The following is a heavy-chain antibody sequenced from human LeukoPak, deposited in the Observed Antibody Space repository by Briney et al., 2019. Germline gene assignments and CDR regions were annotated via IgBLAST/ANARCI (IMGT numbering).Heavy chain of an antibody. J-gene: IGHJ4*02. Sequence: GRSLRLSCAASGFTFSSYGMHWVRQAPGKGLEWVAVISYDGSNKYYADSVKGRFTISRDNSKNTLYLQMNSLRAEDTAVYYCARGNSTSCYTPMGYWGQGTLVTVSS. CDR1: GFTFSSYG. CDR3: ARGNSTSCYTPMGY. D-gene: IGHD2-2*02. V-gene: IGHV3-30*03. CDR2: ISYDGSNK.